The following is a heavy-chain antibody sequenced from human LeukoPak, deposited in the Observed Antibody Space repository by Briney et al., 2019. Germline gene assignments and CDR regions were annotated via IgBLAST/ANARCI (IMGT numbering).Heavy chain of an antibody. Sequence: QPGRSLRLSCAASGFTFSSYAIHSARQPPGKGLEWVAFISYDGSNKYYAHSVKGRFTISRDNSKNTLYLQMNSLRAEDTAVYYCARDRSRVRRQWLARDYFDYWGQGTLVTVSS. J-gene: IGHJ4*02. CDR3: ARDRSRVRRQWLARDYFDY. CDR1: GFTFSSYA. CDR2: ISYDGSNK. V-gene: IGHV3-30-3*01. D-gene: IGHD6-19*01.